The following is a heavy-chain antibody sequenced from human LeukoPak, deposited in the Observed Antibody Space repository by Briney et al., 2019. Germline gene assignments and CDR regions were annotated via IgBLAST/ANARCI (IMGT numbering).Heavy chain of an antibody. CDR2: IYYTGST. D-gene: IGHD3-10*01. CDR1: GRSISSSSYY. J-gene: IGHJ4*02. CDR3: ARHVRIYYGSGTLLEDYFDY. V-gene: IGHV4-39*01. Sequence: SQTLSLACTVSGRSISSSSYYWGWLRQPPWKGLEWIGRIYYTGSTYYNPSLKSRCTISVDTSKNQFSLKLSSVTAADTAVYYCARHVRIYYGSGTLLEDYFDYWGQGTLVTVSS.